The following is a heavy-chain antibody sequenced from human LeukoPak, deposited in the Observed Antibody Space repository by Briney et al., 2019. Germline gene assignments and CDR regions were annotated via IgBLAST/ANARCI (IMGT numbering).Heavy chain of an antibody. CDR1: GFTFGDYA. J-gene: IGHJ4*02. CDR2: IRSKTSGGTT. Sequence: GGSLRLSCTASGFTFGDYAMSWVRQAPGKGLDWIGFIRSKTSGGTTEYAASVKGRFTILRDDSKSIAYLQINSLKTEDTAVYYCTRGDGSGSYWGQGTLVTVSS. V-gene: IGHV3-49*04. D-gene: IGHD1-26*01. CDR3: TRGDGSGSY.